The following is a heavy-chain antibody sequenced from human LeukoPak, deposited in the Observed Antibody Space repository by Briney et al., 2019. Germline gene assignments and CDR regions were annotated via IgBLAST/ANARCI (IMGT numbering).Heavy chain of an antibody. CDR3: AREVGYYDSSGYRHDALDI. D-gene: IGHD3-22*01. CDR2: IYYSGST. CDR1: GGSISSYY. V-gene: IGHV4-59*12. J-gene: IGHJ3*02. Sequence: SETLSLTCTVSGGSISSYYWSWIRQPPGKGLEWIGYIYYSGSTNYNPSLKSRVTISVDTSKNQFPLKLSSVTAADTAVYYCAREVGYYDSSGYRHDALDIWGQGTMVTVSS.